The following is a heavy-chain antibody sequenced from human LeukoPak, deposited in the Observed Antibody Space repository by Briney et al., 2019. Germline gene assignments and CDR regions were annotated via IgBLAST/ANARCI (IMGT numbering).Heavy chain of an antibody. J-gene: IGHJ4*02. CDR3: AKDRGLLFGEFHDY. CDR2: ISGSGGST. V-gene: IGHV3-23*01. D-gene: IGHD3-10*02. Sequence: PGGSLRLPCAASGFTFSSYAMSWVRQAPGKGLEWVSAISGSGGSTYYADSVKGRFTISRDNSKNTLYLQMNSLRAEDTAVYYCAKDRGLLFGEFHDYWGQGTLVTVSS. CDR1: GFTFSSYA.